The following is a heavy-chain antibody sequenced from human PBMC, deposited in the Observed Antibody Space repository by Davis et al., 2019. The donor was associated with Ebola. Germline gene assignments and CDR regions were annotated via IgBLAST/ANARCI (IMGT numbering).Heavy chain of an antibody. CDR3: ARDPIAAADPFDY. V-gene: IGHV1-69*13. J-gene: IGHJ4*02. CDR2: IIPIFGTA. CDR1: GGTFSSYA. D-gene: IGHD6-13*01. Sequence: SVTVSCKASGGTFSSYAISWVRQAPGQGLEWMGGIIPIFGTANYAQKFQGRVTITADESTSTAYMELSSLRSEDTAVYYCARDPIAAADPFDYWGQGTLVTVSS.